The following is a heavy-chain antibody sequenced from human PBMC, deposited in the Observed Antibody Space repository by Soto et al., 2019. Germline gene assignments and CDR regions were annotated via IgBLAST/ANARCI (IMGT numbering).Heavy chain of an antibody. CDR2: IYYSGST. CDR3: ARHESGTTVSPKFDY. D-gene: IGHD1-7*01. V-gene: IGHV4-39*01. CDR1: GGSISSSSYY. Sequence: QLQLQESGPGLVKPSETLSLTCTVSGGSISSSSYYWGWIRQPPGKGLEWLGSIYYSGSTYYNPSLKSRVTISVDTSKNQFSLKLSSVTAADTAVYYCARHESGTTVSPKFDYWGQGTLVTVSS. J-gene: IGHJ4*02.